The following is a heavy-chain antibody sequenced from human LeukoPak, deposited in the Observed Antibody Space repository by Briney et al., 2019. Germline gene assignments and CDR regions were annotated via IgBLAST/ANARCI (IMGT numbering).Heavy chain of an antibody. D-gene: IGHD3-9*01. J-gene: IGHJ5*02. CDR2: ISSSGTTI. V-gene: IGHV3-48*01. Sequence: GGSLRLSCAASGFTFSSYAMSWVRQAPGKGLEWVSYISSSGTTIYYADSVKGRFTISRDKAKNSLYLQMNSLRAEDTAVYYCARGIRYFDWSNWFDPWGEGTLVTVSS. CDR1: GFTFSSYA. CDR3: ARGIRYFDWSNWFDP.